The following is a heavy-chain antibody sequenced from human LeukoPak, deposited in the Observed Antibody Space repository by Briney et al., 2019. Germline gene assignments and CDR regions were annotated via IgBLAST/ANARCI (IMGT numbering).Heavy chain of an antibody. CDR2: IYYSGST. CDR3: ASGVRSGYHDLFDY. D-gene: IGHD5-12*01. J-gene: IGHJ4*02. Sequence: PSETLSLTCTVSGGSISSYYWSWIRQPSGKGLEWIGYIYYSGSTNYNPSLKSRVTISVDTSKNQFSLKLSSVTAADTAVYYCASGVRSGYHDLFDYWGQGTLVTVSS. V-gene: IGHV4-59*01. CDR1: GGSISSYY.